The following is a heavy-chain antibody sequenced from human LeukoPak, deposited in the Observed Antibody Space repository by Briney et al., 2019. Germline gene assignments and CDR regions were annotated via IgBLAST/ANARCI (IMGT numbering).Heavy chain of an antibody. CDR3: ARDGDPYCSGGSCAFLNY. Sequence: GGSLRLSCAVSGFTFSSYTMNWVRQAPGKGLEWVSSIRGSSSYIYYADSVKGRFTISRHNAKNSLYLQMNSLSAEDTGVYYCARDGDPYCSGGSCAFLNYWGQGTLITVSS. CDR1: GFTFSSYT. CDR2: IRGSSSYI. V-gene: IGHV3-21*01. J-gene: IGHJ4*02. D-gene: IGHD2-15*01.